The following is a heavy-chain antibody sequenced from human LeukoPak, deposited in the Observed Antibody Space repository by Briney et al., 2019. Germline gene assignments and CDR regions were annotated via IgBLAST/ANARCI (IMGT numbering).Heavy chain of an antibody. CDR1: GFTFSSYA. J-gene: IGHJ4*02. D-gene: IGHD4-17*01. Sequence: PGGSLRPSCAASGFTFSSYAMSWVRQAPGKGLEWVSATSGSGGSTYYADSVKGRFTISRDNSKNTLYLQMNSLRAEDTAVYYCAKDLVGHYGDDTARCWGQGTLVTVSS. CDR3: AKDLVGHYGDDTARC. V-gene: IGHV3-23*01. CDR2: TSGSGGST.